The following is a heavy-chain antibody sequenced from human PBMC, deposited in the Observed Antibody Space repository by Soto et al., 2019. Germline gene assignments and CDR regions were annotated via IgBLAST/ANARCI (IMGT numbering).Heavy chain of an antibody. Sequence: EASVKVSCKASGYTFTSYAMHWVRQAPGQRLEWMGWIDAGNGNTKYSQNLRGRVSMTADTSTNTAYMELRNLRSDDTAVYYCARNSSDLYGWLDPWGQGTLVTVSS. CDR2: IDAGNGNT. V-gene: IGHV1-3*01. CDR3: ARNSSDLYGWLDP. CDR1: GYTFTSYA. J-gene: IGHJ5*02. D-gene: IGHD3-22*01.